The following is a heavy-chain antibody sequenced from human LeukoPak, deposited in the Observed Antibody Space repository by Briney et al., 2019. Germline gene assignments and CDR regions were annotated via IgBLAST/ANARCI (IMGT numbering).Heavy chain of an antibody. Sequence: SETLSLTCSVSGGSIASSSYYWGWIRQPPGKGLEWIGSVFRTGTTYYSASLKSRVSISVDTSKNDFALKLASVTAADTAVYYCARHVFGELLYFDYWGQGTLVTVSS. CDR2: VFRTGTT. J-gene: IGHJ4*02. D-gene: IGHD3-10*02. CDR1: GGSIASSSYY. CDR3: ARHVFGELLYFDY. V-gene: IGHV4-39*01.